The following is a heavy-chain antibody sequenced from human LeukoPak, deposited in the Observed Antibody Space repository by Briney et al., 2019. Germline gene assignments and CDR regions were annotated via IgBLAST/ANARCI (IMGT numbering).Heavy chain of an antibody. J-gene: IGHJ4*02. CDR1: GGSISSYY. CDR3: ARARYSSSWACDY. CDR2: IYYSGST. Sequence: PSETLSLTCTVSGGSISSYYWSWIRQPPGKGLEWIGYIYYSGSTNYNPSLKSRVTISVDTSKNQFSLKLSSVTAADTAVYYCARARYSSSWACDYWGQGTLVTVSS. D-gene: IGHD6-13*01. V-gene: IGHV4-59*01.